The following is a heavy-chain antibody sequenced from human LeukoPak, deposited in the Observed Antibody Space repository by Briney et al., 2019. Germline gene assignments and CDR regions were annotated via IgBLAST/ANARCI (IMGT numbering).Heavy chain of an antibody. CDR1: GFTFSDYS. CDR3: ARVWDFGFDY. V-gene: IGHV3-21*01. D-gene: IGHD3-16*01. Sequence: PGGSLRLSCAASGFTFSDYSMNWVRQAPGKGLEWVSSISSTSSYIYYADSVKGRFSISRDNAKNSLYLQMNSLRAEDTAVYYCARVWDFGFDYWGQGTLVTVSS. J-gene: IGHJ4*02. CDR2: ISSTSSYI.